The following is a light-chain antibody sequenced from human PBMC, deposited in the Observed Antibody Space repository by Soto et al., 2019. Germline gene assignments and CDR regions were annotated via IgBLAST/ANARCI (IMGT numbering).Light chain of an antibody. J-gene: IGKJ3*01. CDR3: QQSYSTPLFT. CDR1: QSISSY. Sequence: DIQMTQSPSSLSASVGDRVTITCRASQSISSYLNWYQQKPGKAPKLLIYAASSLQSGVPSRFSGSGSGTDFTLTISSRQPEDFATYYCQQSYSTPLFTFGPGTKVEIK. V-gene: IGKV1-39*01. CDR2: AAS.